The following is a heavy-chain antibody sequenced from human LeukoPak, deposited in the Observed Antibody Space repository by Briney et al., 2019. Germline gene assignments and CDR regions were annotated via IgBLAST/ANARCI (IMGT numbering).Heavy chain of an antibody. J-gene: IGHJ4*02. CDR1: GGSISRSGYY. CDR3: ARLPDPYYFDY. Sequence: SETLSLTCTVSGGSISRSGYYWGWTRQPPGKGLEWIGNIYYSGSTYYNPSLKSRVTISADTSKNQFSLKLSSVTAADTAVYYCARLPDPYYFDYWGQGTLVTVSS. V-gene: IGHV4-39*01. CDR2: IYYSGST.